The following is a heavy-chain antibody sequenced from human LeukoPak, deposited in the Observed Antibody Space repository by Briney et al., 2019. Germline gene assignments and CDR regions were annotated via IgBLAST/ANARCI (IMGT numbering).Heavy chain of an antibody. J-gene: IGHJ4*02. CDR1: GFTFSSYS. CDR2: IYSGGST. V-gene: IGHV3-53*01. D-gene: IGHD2-15*01. CDR3: ASRCSGGSCFY. Sequence: GGSLRLSCAASGFTFSSYSMNWVRQAPGKGLEWVSVIYSGGSTYYADSVKGRFTISRDNSKNTLYLQMNSLRAEDTAVYYCASRCSGGSCFYWGQGTLVTVSS.